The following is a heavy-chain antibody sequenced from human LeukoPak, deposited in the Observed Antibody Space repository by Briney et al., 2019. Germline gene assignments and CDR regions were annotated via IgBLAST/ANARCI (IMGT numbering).Heavy chain of an antibody. CDR2: IKQDGSEK. CDR1: RFTFSSYW. J-gene: IGHJ4*02. V-gene: IGHV3-7*04. CDR3: ARASYYGSGSYAY. Sequence: GGSLRLSCAASRFTFSSYWMSWVRQAPGKGLEWVANIKQDGSEKYYVDSVKGRFTISRDNAKNSLYLQMNSLRAEDTAVYYCARASYYGSGSYAYWGQGTLVTVSS. D-gene: IGHD3-10*01.